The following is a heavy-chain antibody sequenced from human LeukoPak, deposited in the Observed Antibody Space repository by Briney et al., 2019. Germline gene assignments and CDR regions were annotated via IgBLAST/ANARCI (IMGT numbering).Heavy chain of an antibody. CDR3: ARVSRNTAMVTYFDY. J-gene: IGHJ4*02. CDR1: GFTVSNSY. Sequence: GGSLRLSCVASGFTVSNSYMSWVRQAPGKGLEWVSVIYSDGGTFYSDSVKGRFTISRDYSKSTLYLQMNSLRAEDTAVYYCARVSRNTAMVTYFDYWGQGTLVTVSS. V-gene: IGHV3-53*01. D-gene: IGHD5-18*01. CDR2: IYSDGGT.